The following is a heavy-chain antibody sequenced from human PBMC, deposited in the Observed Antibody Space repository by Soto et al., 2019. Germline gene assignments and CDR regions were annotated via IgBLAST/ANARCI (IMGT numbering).Heavy chain of an antibody. CDR3: AGELDIHHGLGY. J-gene: IGHJ4*02. V-gene: IGHV6-1*01. D-gene: IGHD6-19*01. CDR2: TYYRSNWNF. Sequence: SQTLSLTCAISWGSVSSNTATWNWVRQSPSRGLEWLGRTYYRSNWNFDYALSVKSRITINPDTSKNQFSLQLNSLTPEDTAVYYCAGELDIHHGLGYWGPGTSVTVSS. CDR1: WGSVSSNTAT.